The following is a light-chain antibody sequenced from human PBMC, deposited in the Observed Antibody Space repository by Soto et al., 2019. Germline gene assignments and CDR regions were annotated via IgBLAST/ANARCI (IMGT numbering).Light chain of an antibody. CDR3: AVWDASLTGWV. Sequence: QSVLTQPPSVSGAPGQRVTISCTGSSSNIGANYDVHWYQQLPGAAPKLLIYGNSNRPSGVPDRFSGSKSGTSASLAITGLQAEDEAEYYCAVWDASLTGWVFGGGTKLTVL. J-gene: IGLJ3*02. CDR2: GNS. CDR1: SSNIGANYD. V-gene: IGLV1-40*01.